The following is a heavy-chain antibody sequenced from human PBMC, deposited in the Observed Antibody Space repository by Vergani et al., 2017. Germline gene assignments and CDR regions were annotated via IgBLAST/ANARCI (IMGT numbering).Heavy chain of an antibody. CDR1: GGSISSYY. Sequence: QVQLQESGPGLVKPSETLSLTCTVSGGSISSYYWSWIRQPPGKGLEWIGYIYYSGSTSYNPSLKCRVTISVDTSKNQFSLKLSSVTAADTAVYYCARGAGYFDLWGRGTLVTVSS. CDR3: ARGAGYFDL. V-gene: IGHV4-59*01. CDR2: IYYSGST. J-gene: IGHJ2*01.